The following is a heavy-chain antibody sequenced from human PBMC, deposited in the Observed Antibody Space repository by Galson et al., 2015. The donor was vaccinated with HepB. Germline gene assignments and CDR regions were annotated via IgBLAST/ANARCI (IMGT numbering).Heavy chain of an antibody. CDR1: GYTFNSHG. CDR2: INTYNDNS. Sequence: SVKVSCKASGYTFNSHGINWVRQAPGKGLEWMGRINTYNDNSNYAQKIQGRVTMTIDTYKNTAYVELRSLRSDDTSLYYCARDAINWGWSDYWGQGTLVTVSS. J-gene: IGHJ4*02. V-gene: IGHV1-18*04. D-gene: IGHD7-27*01. CDR3: ARDAINWGWSDY.